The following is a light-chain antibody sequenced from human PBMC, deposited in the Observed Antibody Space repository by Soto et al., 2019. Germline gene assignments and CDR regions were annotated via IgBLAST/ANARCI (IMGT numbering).Light chain of an antibody. V-gene: IGLV4-69*01. CDR3: QTWGTGIQV. J-gene: IGLJ3*02. Sequence: QPVLTQSPSASASLGASVKLTCTLSSGHSSYAIAWHQQQPEKGPRYLMKLNXXXXXXXXXXXXXXXSGSSSGAERYLTIXXLXXXDEXDYYCQTWGTGIQVFGGGTKVTVL. CDR2: LNXXXXX. CDR1: SGHSSYA.